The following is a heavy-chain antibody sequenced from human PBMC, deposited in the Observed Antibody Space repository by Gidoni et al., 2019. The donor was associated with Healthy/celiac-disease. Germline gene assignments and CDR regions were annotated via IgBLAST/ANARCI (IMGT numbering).Heavy chain of an antibody. V-gene: IGHV4-34*01. D-gene: IGHD6-13*01. CDR1: GGSFSGYY. J-gene: IGHJ5*02. Sequence: QVQLQQWGAGLLKPSETLSLTCAVYGGSFSGYYWSWIRQPPGKGLEWIGEINHSGSTNYNPSLKSRVTISVDTSKNQFSLKLSSVTAADTAVYYCARVRTYSSSWYSNWFDPWGQGTLVTVSS. CDR3: ARVRTYSSSWYSNWFDP. CDR2: INHSGST.